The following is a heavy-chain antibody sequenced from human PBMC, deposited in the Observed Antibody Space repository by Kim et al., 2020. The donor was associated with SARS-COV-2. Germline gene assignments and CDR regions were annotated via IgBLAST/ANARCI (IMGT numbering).Heavy chain of an antibody. V-gene: IGHV6-1*01. CDR2: TYYRSKWFT. CDR1: GDSVSGSAIG. CDR3: ARSYYWGYDY. D-gene: IGHD7-27*01. Sequence: SQTLSLTCAISGDSVSGSAIGWHWIRQSPSRGLEWLGRTYYRSKWFTDYGISVKSRTTIKSDTSKNQFSLQLNSVTPEDTAVYYCARSYYWGYDYWGQGTPVTVSS. J-gene: IGHJ4*02.